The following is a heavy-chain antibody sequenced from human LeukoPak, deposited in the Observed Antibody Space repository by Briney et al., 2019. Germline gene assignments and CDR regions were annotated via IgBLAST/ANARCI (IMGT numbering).Heavy chain of an antibody. V-gene: IGHV3-30-3*01. J-gene: IGHJ6*02. CDR3: ARMGDTAMAGPHYYYYGMDV. CDR2: ISYDGSNK. Sequence: GGSLRLSCAASGFTFSSYAMHWVRQAPGKGLEWVAVISYDGSNKYYADSVKGRFTISRDNSKNTLYLQMNSLRAEDTAVYYCARMGDTAMAGPHYYYYGMDVWGQGTTVTVSS. D-gene: IGHD5-18*01. CDR1: GFTFSSYA.